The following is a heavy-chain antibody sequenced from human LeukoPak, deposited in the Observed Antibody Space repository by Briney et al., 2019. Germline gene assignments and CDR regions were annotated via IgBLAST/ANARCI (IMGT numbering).Heavy chain of an antibody. Sequence: PGGSLRLSCAASGFTFSSYAMSWVRQAPGKGLEWVSAISGSGGSTHYADSVKGRFTISRDNSKNTLYLQMNSLRAEDTAVYYCAKDPGSRYNWKSGDYWGQGTLVTVSS. CDR3: AKDPGSRYNWKSGDY. V-gene: IGHV3-23*01. CDR1: GFTFSSYA. D-gene: IGHD1-20*01. CDR2: ISGSGGST. J-gene: IGHJ4*02.